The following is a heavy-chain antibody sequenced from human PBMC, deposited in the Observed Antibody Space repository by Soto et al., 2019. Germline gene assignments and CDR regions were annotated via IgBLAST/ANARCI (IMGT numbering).Heavy chain of an antibody. J-gene: IGHJ6*02. CDR2: MYNTGST. CDR1: GGSISSYY. CDR3: ARDLWGYCGADCYPLDV. V-gene: IGHV4-59*01. Sequence: QVRLQESGPGLEKPSETLSLTCTVSGGSISSYYWSWIRQPPGKGLEWIGYMYNTGSTIYNPSLKRRVTISVDTSKNQFSLELNSVTAADTAVYYCARDLWGYCGADCYPLDVWGQGTMVTVSS. D-gene: IGHD2-21*02.